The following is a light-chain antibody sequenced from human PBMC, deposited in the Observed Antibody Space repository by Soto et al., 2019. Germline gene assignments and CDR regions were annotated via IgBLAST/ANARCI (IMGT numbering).Light chain of an antibody. Sequence: QSALAQPRSVSGSPGQSVTISCTGTSSDVGGYNYVSWYQQHPGKAPKLMIYDVSKRPSGVPDRFSGSKSGNTASLTISGLQAEDEADYYCCSYAGSYTFVVFGTGTKVPVL. CDR3: CSYAGSYTFVV. V-gene: IGLV2-11*01. J-gene: IGLJ1*01. CDR2: DVS. CDR1: SSDVGGYNY.